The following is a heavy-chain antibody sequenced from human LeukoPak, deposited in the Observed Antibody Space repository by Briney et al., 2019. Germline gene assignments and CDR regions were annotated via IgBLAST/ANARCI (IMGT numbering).Heavy chain of an antibody. CDR2: IYTSGST. D-gene: IGHD3-10*01. CDR1: GGSISSYY. J-gene: IGHJ3*02. CDR3: ARDKSRTYGSADAFDI. Sequence: SETLSLTCTVSGGSISSYYWNWIRQPAGKGLEWIGRIYTSGSTNYKSSLKSRVTMSVDTSKNQFSLKLSSVTAADTAVYYCARDKSRTYGSADAFDIWGQGTTVTVSS. V-gene: IGHV4-4*07.